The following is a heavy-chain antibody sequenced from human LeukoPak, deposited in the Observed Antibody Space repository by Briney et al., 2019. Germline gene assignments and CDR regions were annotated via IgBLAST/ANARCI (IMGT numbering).Heavy chain of an antibody. V-gene: IGHV3-48*04. CDR2: ISSSSTI. D-gene: IGHD3-9*01. CDR1: GFTFSSYS. J-gene: IGHJ1*01. Sequence: GGSLRLSCAASGFTFSSYSMNWVRQAPGKGLEWVSYISSSSTIYYADSVKGRFTISRDNAKNSLYLQMNSLRAEDTAVYYCARDILTGSQSRFQHWGQGTLVTVSS. CDR3: ARDILTGSQSRFQH.